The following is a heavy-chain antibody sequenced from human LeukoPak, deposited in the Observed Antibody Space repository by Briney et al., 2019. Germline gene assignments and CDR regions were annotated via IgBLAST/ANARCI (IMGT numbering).Heavy chain of an antibody. Sequence: AGGSLRLSCAASGFTFTTYSMNWVRQAPGKGLEWVSSISSSNDYIYCADSVKGRFTISRDSAKNSLYLQMNSLRADDTAVFYCAASPSGSGYYFDYWGQGTLVTVSS. D-gene: IGHD3-10*01. J-gene: IGHJ4*02. V-gene: IGHV3-21*01. CDR3: AASPSGSGYYFDY. CDR2: ISSSNDYI. CDR1: GFTFTTYS.